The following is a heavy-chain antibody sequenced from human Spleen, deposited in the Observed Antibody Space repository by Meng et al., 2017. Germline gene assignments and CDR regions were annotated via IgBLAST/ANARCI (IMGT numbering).Heavy chain of an antibody. CDR1: GYTFAAYG. CDR2: IDPKSDNT. Sequence: VRPVDSGTDVKQHVASGKGACKASGYTFAAYGIQWVRQAPGQGLEWMGRIDPKSDNTHYAQKFQGRVTMTRDTSISTAYMELSGLRSDDTAVYYCARDEDISAAGYLLGDFWGQGTLVTVSS. D-gene: IGHD6-13*01. J-gene: IGHJ4*02. V-gene: IGHV1-2*06. CDR3: ARDEDISAAGYLLGDF.